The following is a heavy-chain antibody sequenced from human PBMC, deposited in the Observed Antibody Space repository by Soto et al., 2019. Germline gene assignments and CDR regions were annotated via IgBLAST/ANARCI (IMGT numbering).Heavy chain of an antibody. CDR3: ARDYGDLDFDY. Sequence: QVRLVQSGGEVKKPGASVKVSCKASGYTFTSYDINWVRQATGQGLEWMGWMNSNSGNTGYAQKFKGRVTMTRNTSISTAYMELSSLKTDDTTVYYCARDYGDLDFDYWGQGTLVTVSS. CDR2: MNSNSGNT. CDR1: GYTFTSYD. D-gene: IGHD4-17*01. J-gene: IGHJ4*02. V-gene: IGHV1-8*01.